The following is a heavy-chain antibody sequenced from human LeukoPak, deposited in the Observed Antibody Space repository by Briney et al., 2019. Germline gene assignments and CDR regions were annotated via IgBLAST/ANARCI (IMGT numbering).Heavy chain of an antibody. D-gene: IGHD3-3*01. V-gene: IGHV4-34*01. CDR3: ARGPSTIFGVVIRLRNWFDP. J-gene: IGHJ5*02. CDR2: INHSGST. CDR1: GGSFSGYY. Sequence: SETLSLTCAVYGGSFSGYYWSWVRQPPWKGLEWIEEINHSGSTNYNTSLKSRVTISVDTSKNQFFLKLSSVTAADTVVYYCARGPSTIFGVVIRLRNWFDPWGQGTLVTVSS.